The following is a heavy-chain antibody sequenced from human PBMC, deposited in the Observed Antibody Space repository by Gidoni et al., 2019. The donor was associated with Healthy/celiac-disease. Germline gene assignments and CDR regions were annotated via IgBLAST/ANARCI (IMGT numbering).Heavy chain of an antibody. J-gene: IGHJ4*02. CDR3: ARLDDSSGYYRGVFDY. D-gene: IGHD3-22*01. CDR1: AYSFTSYW. V-gene: IGHV5-51*01. Sequence: EVQLVQSGAEVQKPGEPLKIPCTGSAYSFTSYWIGWVRQMPGKGLEWMGIIYPGESDTRYSPSFQGQVTISADKSISTAYLQWSSLKASDTAMYYCARLDDSSGYYRGVFDYWGQGTLVTVSS. CDR2: IYPGESDT.